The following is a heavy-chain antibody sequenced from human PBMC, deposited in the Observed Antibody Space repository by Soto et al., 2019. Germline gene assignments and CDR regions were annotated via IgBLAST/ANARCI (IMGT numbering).Heavy chain of an antibody. CDR3: AKVSPSPFGILWWWVWYFDL. CDR2: ISGSGGST. V-gene: IGHV3-23*01. D-gene: IGHD2-21*01. CDR1: GFTFSSYA. Sequence: EVQLLESGGGLVQPGGSLRLSCAASGFTFSSYAMSWVRQAPGKGLEWVSAISGSGGSTYYADSVKGRFTISRDNSKSALYLQMNSLRAEDTAVYYCAKVSPSPFGILWWWVWYFDLWGRGTLVTVSS. J-gene: IGHJ2*01.